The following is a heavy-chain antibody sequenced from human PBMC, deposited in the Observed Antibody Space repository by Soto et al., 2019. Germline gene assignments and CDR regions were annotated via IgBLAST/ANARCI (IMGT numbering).Heavy chain of an antibody. CDR2: INPNSGGT. Sequence: ASVKVSCKASGYTFTGYYMHWVRQAPGQGLEWMGWINPNSGGTNYAQKFQGWVTMTRDTSISTAYMELSRLRSDDTAVYYCARVGVNRSSWYARYYYYGMDVWGKGTTVTVSS. CDR1: GYTFTGYY. J-gene: IGHJ6*04. V-gene: IGHV1-2*04. CDR3: ARVGVNRSSWYARYYYYGMDV. D-gene: IGHD6-13*01.